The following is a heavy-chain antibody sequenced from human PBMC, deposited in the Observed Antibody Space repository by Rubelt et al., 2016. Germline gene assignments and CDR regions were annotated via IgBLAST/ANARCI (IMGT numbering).Heavy chain of an antibody. CDR3: ARGGGNWFDP. V-gene: IGHV1-8*01. Sequence: QVQLVQSGAEVKKPGASVKVSCKASGYTFHSYDINWVRQATGQGLEWMGWMNPNSGKPGLAQKFQGRVTRTRDTSISTAYRERSRLRSDDTAVYYCARGGGNWFDPWGQGTLVTVSS. CDR2: MNPNSGKP. CDR1: GYTFHSYD. J-gene: IGHJ5*02. D-gene: IGHD1-26*01.